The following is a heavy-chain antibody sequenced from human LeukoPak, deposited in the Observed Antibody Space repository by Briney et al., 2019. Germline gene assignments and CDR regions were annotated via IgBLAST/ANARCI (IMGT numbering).Heavy chain of an antibody. CDR2: ISSSSSYI. CDR1: GFTFSSYS. Sequence: GGSLRLSCAASGFTFSSYSMNWVRQAPGKGLEWVSSISSSSSYIYYADSVKGRFTISRDNAKNSLYLQMNSLRAEDTAVYYCARKLWFGEQYYMDVWGKGTTVTVSS. V-gene: IGHV3-21*01. J-gene: IGHJ6*03. CDR3: ARKLWFGEQYYMDV. D-gene: IGHD3-10*01.